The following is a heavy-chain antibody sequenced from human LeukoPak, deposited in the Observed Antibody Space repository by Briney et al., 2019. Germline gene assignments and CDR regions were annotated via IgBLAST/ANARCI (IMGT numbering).Heavy chain of an antibody. D-gene: IGHD3-10*01. CDR3: ASGHTYYYGSGSYH. CDR2: ISHDGSNR. CDR1: GITFNSYA. J-gene: IGHJ4*02. V-gene: IGHV3-30*04. Sequence: GGSLRLSCAASGITFNSYAMLGVRQAPGKGLEWVAVISHDGSNRYYGDSVKGRFTISRDNSKNTLFLQMDSLRAEDTAVYYCASGHTYYYGSGSYHWGQGTLVTVSS.